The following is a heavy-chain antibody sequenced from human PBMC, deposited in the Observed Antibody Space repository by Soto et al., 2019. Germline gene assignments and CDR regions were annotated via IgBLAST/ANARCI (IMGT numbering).Heavy chain of an antibody. J-gene: IGHJ4*02. Sequence: SETLSLTCAVYGGSFSGYYWSWIRQPPGKGLEWIGEINHSGSTNYNPSLKSRVTISVDTSKNQFSLKLSSVTAADTAVYYCARGVVVVPAAIVGGRLRITHYFDYWGQGTLVTVSS. D-gene: IGHD2-2*01. CDR2: INHSGST. CDR1: GGSFSGYY. CDR3: ARGVVVVPAAIVGGRLRITHYFDY. V-gene: IGHV4-34*01.